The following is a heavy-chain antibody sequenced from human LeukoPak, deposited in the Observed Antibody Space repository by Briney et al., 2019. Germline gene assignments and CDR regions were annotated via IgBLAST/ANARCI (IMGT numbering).Heavy chain of an antibody. V-gene: IGHV3-23*01. CDR1: GFSFSSYA. J-gene: IGHJ4*02. CDR2: ISGSGGST. D-gene: IGHD3-10*01. Sequence: GGSLRLSCAASGFSFSSYAMSWVRQAPGKGLEWVSAISGSGGSTYYADSVKGRFTISRDNSKNTLYVQMNSLRAEDTAVHYCAREDSNNYGSGSYYNDDCWGQGTLVTVPS. CDR3: AREDSNNYGSGSYYNDDC.